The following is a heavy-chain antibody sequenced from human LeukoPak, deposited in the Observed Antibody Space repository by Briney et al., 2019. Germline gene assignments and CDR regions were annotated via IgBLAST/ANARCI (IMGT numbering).Heavy chain of an antibody. J-gene: IGHJ6*03. CDR2: IYYSETT. CDR3: ARFPGGAEYRHYYYMDV. V-gene: IGHV4-59*01. CDR1: GGSISNYF. D-gene: IGHD1-14*01. Sequence: SETLSLTCAVSGGSISNYFWSWIRQPPGKGLECIGFIYYSETTNYNPSFKSRVTISVDTSKNQFSLKLNSVTAADTAVYYCARFPGGAEYRHYYYMDVWGKGTTVTVSS.